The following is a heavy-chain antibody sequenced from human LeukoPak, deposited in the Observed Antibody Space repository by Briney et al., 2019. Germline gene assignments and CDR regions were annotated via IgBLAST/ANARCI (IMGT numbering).Heavy chain of an antibody. J-gene: IGHJ3*01. CDR1: GDSVSSNSVT. Sequence: SQTLSLTCAISGDSVSSNSVTWNWIRQSPSRGLEWLGRTFYRSKWYNDYAVSVKSRITINPDTSKNQISLQLNSVTPDGTAVYYCARHLATGALDVWGQGTMVTVSS. V-gene: IGHV6-1*01. D-gene: IGHD5-24*01. CDR2: TFYRSKWYN. CDR3: ARHLATGALDV.